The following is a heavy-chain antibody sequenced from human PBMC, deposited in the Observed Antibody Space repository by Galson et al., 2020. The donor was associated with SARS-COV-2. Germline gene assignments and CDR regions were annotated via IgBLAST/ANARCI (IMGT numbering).Heavy chain of an antibody. J-gene: IGHJ6*02. V-gene: IGHV3-53*01. Sequence: GGSLRLSCAASGFTVSTNYMTWVRQAPGKGLEWVSVIYSGGTTYYADFVKGRFAISRDNSKNTLYLEMNSLTMEDTAVYYCARDYVVVTAIGKQRIYYYHGMDVWGQGTTVTVSS. CDR3: ARDYVVVTAIGKQRIYYYHGMDV. CDR2: IYSGGTT. D-gene: IGHD2-21*02. CDR1: GFTVSTNY.